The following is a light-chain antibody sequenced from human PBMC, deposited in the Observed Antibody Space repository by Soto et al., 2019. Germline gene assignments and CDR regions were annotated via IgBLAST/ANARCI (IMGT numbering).Light chain of an antibody. Sequence: EIVLTQSPDTLSLSPGERASLSCRASQSVGSDYVAWYQQKPGQAPRLLIYGASSRATGIPDRFSGSGSGTDFTLTISRLEPEDFAVYYCQQYGSSPPVTLGGGTKVDIK. J-gene: IGKJ4*01. CDR2: GAS. V-gene: IGKV3-20*01. CDR3: QQYGSSPPVT. CDR1: QSVGSDY.